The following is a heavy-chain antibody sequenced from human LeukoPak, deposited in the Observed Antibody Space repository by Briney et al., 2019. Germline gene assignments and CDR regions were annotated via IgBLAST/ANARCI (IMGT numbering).Heavy chain of an antibody. D-gene: IGHD3-22*01. CDR3: ARDYSYYDTPXXXRAFDI. J-gene: IGHJ3*02. CDR2: XXYSGST. CDR1: GXXISGXX. Sequence: LTCTXSGXXISGXXXXXIRXXXXXGXXXIGXXXYSGSTNYNPSLKSRVTISVDTSKNQFSLKLSSVTAADTAVYYCARDYSYYDTPXXXRAFDIWGXXXXXXXXS. V-gene: IGHV4-59*01.